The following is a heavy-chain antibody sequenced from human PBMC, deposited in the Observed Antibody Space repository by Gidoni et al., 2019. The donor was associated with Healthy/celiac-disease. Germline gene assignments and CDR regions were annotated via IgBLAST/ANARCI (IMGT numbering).Heavy chain of an antibody. Sequence: QVQLQQWGAGLLKPSETLSLTCAVYGGSFSGYYWSWIRQPPGKGLEWIGEINHSGSTNYNPSLKSRVTISVDTSKNQFSLKLSSVTAADTAVYYCAREPLLIAAATPGWFDPWGQGTLVTVSS. D-gene: IGHD6-13*01. CDR3: AREPLLIAAATPGWFDP. V-gene: IGHV4-34*01. J-gene: IGHJ5*02. CDR1: GGSFSGYY. CDR2: INHSGST.